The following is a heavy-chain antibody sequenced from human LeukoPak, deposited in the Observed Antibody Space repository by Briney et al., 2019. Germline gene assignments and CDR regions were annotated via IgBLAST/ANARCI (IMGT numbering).Heavy chain of an antibody. Sequence: SETLSLTCAVYGGSFSGYYWSWIRQPPGKGLEWIGEINHTGSTGYNPSLQSRVTTSVDRSKNQFSLKMSSVTAADTAVYYCARHSQSIWFFDYWGHGTLVTVSS. D-gene: IGHD3-10*01. CDR3: ARHSQSIWFFDY. V-gene: IGHV4-34*01. CDR1: GGSFSGYY. J-gene: IGHJ4*01. CDR2: INHTGST.